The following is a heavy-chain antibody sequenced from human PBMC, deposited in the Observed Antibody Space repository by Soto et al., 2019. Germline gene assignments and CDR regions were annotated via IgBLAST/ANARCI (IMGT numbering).Heavy chain of an antibody. V-gene: IGHV1-69*01. CDR1: GGTFSSYA. J-gene: IGHJ5*02. D-gene: IGHD2-2*01. Sequence: QVQLVQSGAEVKKPGSSVKVSCKASGGTFSSYAISWVRQAPAHGLEWRGGIIRIFGTANYAQKFQGRVTITADESTSTAYMELSSLRSEDTAVYYCAREPLGYCSSTSCFMPSYNWFDPWGQGTLVTVSS. CDR2: IIRIFGTA. CDR3: AREPLGYCSSTSCFMPSYNWFDP.